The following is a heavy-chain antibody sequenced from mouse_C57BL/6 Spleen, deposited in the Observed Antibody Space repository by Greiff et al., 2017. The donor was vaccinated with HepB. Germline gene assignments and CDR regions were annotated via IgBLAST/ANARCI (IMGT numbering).Heavy chain of an antibody. CDR1: GFTFSSYG. V-gene: IGHV5-6*01. CDR3: ARREDYYYFDY. J-gene: IGHJ2*01. Sequence: DVHLVESGGDLVKPGGSLKLSCAASGFTFSSYGMSWARQTPDKRLEWVATISSGGSYTYYPDSVKGRFTISRDNAKNTLYLQMSSLKSEDTAMYYCARREDYYYFDYWGQGTTLTVSS. CDR2: ISSGGSYT. D-gene: IGHD1-1*01.